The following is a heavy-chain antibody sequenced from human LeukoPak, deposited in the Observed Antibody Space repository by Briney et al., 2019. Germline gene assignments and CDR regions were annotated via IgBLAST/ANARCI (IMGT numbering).Heavy chain of an antibody. CDR1: GFSFNNFG. D-gene: IGHD4-17*01. Sequence: GGSLRPTCVASGFSFNNFGMTWVRQAPGKGLEWVSVISGSGGDTYYADSVKGRFTISGDNSKNSVYLRMNSLRAEDTALYYCAKGGVYGDYYFDYWGQGTLVTVSS. CDR2: ISGSGGDT. V-gene: IGHV3-23*01. CDR3: AKGGVYGDYYFDY. J-gene: IGHJ4*02.